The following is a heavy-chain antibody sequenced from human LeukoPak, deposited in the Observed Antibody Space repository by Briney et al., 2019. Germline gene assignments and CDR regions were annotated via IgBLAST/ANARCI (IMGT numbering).Heavy chain of an antibody. CDR2: ISSSGSTI. J-gene: IGHJ6*04. Sequence: PGGSLRLSCAASGFTFSNNVMSWVRQAPGKGLEWVSYISSSGSTIYYADSVKGRFTISRGNAKNSLYLQMNSLRAEDTAVYYCAELGITMIGGVWGKGTTVTISS. V-gene: IGHV3-48*03. D-gene: IGHD3-10*02. CDR3: AELGITMIGGV. CDR1: GFTFSNNV.